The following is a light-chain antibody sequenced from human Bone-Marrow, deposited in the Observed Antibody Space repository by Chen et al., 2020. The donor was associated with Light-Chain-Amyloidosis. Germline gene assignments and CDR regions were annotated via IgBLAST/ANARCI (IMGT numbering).Light chain of an antibody. CDR3: QQYNNWPLT. CDR2: GAS. CDR1: QSVSSS. V-gene: IGKV3-15*01. J-gene: IGKJ4*01. Sequence: EIVLTQSPGTLSLSPGESATLSCRASQSVSSSSLAWYQQKPGQAPRLLIYGASTRATGIPARFSGSGSGTEFTLTISSLQSEDFAVYYCQQYNNWPLTFGGGTKVEIK.